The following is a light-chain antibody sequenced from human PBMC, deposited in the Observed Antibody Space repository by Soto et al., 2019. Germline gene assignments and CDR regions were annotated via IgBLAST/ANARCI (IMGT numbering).Light chain of an antibody. CDR1: SSDVGGYNY. J-gene: IGLJ1*01. CDR3: SSYSSSSTLV. Sequence: QSALTQPASVSGSPGQSITISCTGTSSDVGGYNYVSWYQQHPGKAPKLMIYEVSHRPSGVSNRFSGSKSGNTASLTISGLQAEDEADYYCSSYSSSSTLVFGTGTKGTVL. CDR2: EVS. V-gene: IGLV2-14*01.